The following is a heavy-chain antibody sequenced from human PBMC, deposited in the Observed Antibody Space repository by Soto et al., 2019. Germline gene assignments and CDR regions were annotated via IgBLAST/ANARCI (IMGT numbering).Heavy chain of an antibody. J-gene: IGHJ4*02. CDR1: EFTFNSYW. Sequence: GGSLRLSCAASEFTFNSYWMSWVRQAPGKGLEWVANIKEDGSEKYYVDSVKGRFTISRDNAKKLLFLQMNSLRAEDTAVYFCARGPYYDIVGYSYFFDYWGQGTLVTVSS. D-gene: IGHD3-22*01. CDR3: ARGPYYDIVGYSYFFDY. CDR2: IKEDGSEK. V-gene: IGHV3-7*05.